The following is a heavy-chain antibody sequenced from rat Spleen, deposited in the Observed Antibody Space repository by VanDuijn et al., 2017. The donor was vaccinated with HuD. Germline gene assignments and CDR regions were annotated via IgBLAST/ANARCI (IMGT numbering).Heavy chain of an antibody. D-gene: IGHD1-2*01. J-gene: IGHJ2*01. CDR1: GFPFSSDW. CDR3: ARTTTAVPFDY. V-gene: IGHV5-35*01. Sequence: EVQLVESGGGLVQPGSPLKLSCAASGFPFSSDWLSWIRQAPGKGLEWVATIHPDGVSTYYPNTVKGRVVISKDNAKHTGYLQMNILRSEDTAMYFCARTTTAVPFDYWGQGVMVTVSS. CDR2: IHPDGVST.